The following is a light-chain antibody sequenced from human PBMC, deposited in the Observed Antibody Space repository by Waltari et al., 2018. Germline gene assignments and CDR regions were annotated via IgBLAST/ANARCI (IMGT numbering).Light chain of an antibody. CDR1: SLSRYK. CDR2: DKN. V-gene: IGLV3-19*01. CDR3: NARDSSGNYVI. Sequence: SSELTQDPAVSVALGPTVRITRRGDSLSRYKSTCYQQKPGQAPLLVFYDKNKGPSGIPDRFSGSTSGNTASLTITGARAEDEADYYCNARDSSGNYVIFGGGTKLTVL. J-gene: IGLJ2*01.